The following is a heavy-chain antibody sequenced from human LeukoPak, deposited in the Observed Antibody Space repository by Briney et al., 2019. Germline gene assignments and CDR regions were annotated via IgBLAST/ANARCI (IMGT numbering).Heavy chain of an antibody. CDR2: ISYDGSNK. D-gene: IGHD7-27*01. V-gene: IGHV3-30*03. Sequence: GGSLRLSCAASGFTFSSYGMHWVRQAPGKGLEWVAVISYDGSNKYYADSVKGRFTISRDNSKNTLYLQLNSLGAEDTAVYYCATGEMGLLALWGQGTLVTVSS. J-gene: IGHJ4*02. CDR3: ATGEMGLLAL. CDR1: GFTFSSYG.